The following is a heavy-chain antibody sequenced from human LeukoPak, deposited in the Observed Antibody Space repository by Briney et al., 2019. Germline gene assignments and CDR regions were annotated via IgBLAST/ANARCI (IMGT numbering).Heavy chain of an antibody. CDR1: GYTFTGYY. J-gene: IGHJ5*02. Sequence: ASVKVSCKASGYTFTGYYMHWVRQAPGQGLEWMGRINPNSGGTNYAQKFQGRVTMTRDTSISTAYMELSRLRSDDTAVYYCARDKDIVLMVYASGGFGPWGQGTLVTVSS. CDR2: INPNSGGT. D-gene: IGHD2-8*01. CDR3: ARDKDIVLMVYASGGFGP. V-gene: IGHV1-2*06.